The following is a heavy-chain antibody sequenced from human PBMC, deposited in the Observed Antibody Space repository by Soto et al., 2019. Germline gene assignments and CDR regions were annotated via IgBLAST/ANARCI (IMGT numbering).Heavy chain of an antibody. J-gene: IGHJ4*02. D-gene: IGHD2-2*01. CDR3: ARDRSSRWFYFDY. Sequence: ASVRFSCKASGYTFTSYYLHWVRQAPGQGLEWMGIINPSGGSTSYAQKFQGRVTMTRDTSTSTVYMELSSLRSEDTAVYYCARDRSSRWFYFDYWGQGTLVTV. CDR2: INPSGGST. V-gene: IGHV1-46*01. CDR1: GYTFTSYY.